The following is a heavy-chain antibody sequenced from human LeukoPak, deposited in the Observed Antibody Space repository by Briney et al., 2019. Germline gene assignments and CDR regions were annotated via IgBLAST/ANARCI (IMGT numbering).Heavy chain of an antibody. V-gene: IGHV1-18*01. Sequence: GASVKVSCKASGYTFTSYGISRVRQAPGQGLEWMGWISAYNGNTNYAQKLQGRVTMTTDTSTSTAYMELRSLRSDDTAVYYCARHYYDSSGYYYGDYGMDVWGQGTTVTVSS. CDR3: ARHYYDSSGYYYGDYGMDV. CDR1: GYTFTSYG. D-gene: IGHD3-22*01. J-gene: IGHJ6*02. CDR2: ISAYNGNT.